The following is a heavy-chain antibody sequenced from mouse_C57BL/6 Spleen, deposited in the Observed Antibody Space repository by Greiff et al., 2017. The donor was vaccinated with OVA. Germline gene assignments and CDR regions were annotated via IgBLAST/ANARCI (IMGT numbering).Heavy chain of an antibody. Sequence: QVQLQQSGAELVKPGASVKMSCKASGYTFTSYWITWVKQRPGQGLEWIGDIYPGSGSTNYNEKFKSKATLTVDTSSSTAYMQLSSLTSENSAVYYCARYRAYYSNYRYYFDYWGQGTTLTVSS. J-gene: IGHJ2*01. V-gene: IGHV1-55*01. CDR3: ARYRAYYSNYRYYFDY. CDR2: IYPGSGST. CDR1: GYTFTSYW. D-gene: IGHD2-5*01.